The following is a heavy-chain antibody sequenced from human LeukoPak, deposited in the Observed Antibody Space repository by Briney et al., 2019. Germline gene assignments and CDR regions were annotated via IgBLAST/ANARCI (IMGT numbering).Heavy chain of an antibody. CDR3: VKESGFMVAPNSAFDI. CDR1: GFTFSDHA. J-gene: IGHJ3*02. CDR2: ISRNGGST. D-gene: IGHD4/OR15-4a*01. Sequence: PGGSLRLSCSASGFTFSDHAMHWVRQAPGKGLEYVSGISRNGGSTYYADSVKGRFTISRDNSKNTLYLQMSSLRAEDTAVYYCVKESGFMVAPNSAFDIWGQGTMVTVSS. V-gene: IGHV3-64D*06.